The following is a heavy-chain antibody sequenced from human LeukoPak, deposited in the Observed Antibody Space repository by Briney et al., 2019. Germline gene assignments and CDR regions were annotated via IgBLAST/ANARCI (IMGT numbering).Heavy chain of an antibody. D-gene: IGHD4-11*01. CDR3: ARSASLYSHYDY. Sequence: ASVKVSCRASGYTFTGYYIHWVRQAPGQELEWMGWINPNSGGTDYAQKFQDRVTMTRNTSNSTAYMELSRLRSDDTAVYYCARSASLYSHYDYWGQGTLVTLSS. CDR1: GYTFTGYY. CDR2: INPNSGGT. J-gene: IGHJ4*02. V-gene: IGHV1-2*02.